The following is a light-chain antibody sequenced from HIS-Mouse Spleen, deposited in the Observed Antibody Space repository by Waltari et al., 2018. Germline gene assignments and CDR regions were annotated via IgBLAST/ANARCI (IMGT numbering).Light chain of an antibody. J-gene: IGKJ3*01. CDR1: QSISSW. CDR2: KAS. V-gene: IGKV1-5*03. Sequence: DIQMTQSPSTLSASVGDRVTITCRASQSISSWLAWYQQIPGKAPKLLIYKASSLESGVPSRFSGSGSGTEFTLTISSLQPDDFATYYCQQYNSYLTFGPGTKVDIK. CDR3: QQYNSYLT.